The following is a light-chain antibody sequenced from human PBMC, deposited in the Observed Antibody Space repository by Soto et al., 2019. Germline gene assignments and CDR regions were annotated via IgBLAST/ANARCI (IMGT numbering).Light chain of an antibody. Sequence: ELVLTQSPATLSLSPGDTATLSCRASQRLSSFLAWYQQKPGQAPRLLIYDASKRAAGIPARFSGSGSGTDFTLTISSLEPEDFAVYYCQQRSTWTFTFGPGTKVDIK. CDR2: DAS. J-gene: IGKJ3*01. V-gene: IGKV3-11*01. CDR1: QRLSSF. CDR3: QQRSTWTFT.